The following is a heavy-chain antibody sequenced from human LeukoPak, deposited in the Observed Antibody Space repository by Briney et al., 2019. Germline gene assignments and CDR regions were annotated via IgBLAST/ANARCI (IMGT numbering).Heavy chain of an antibody. CDR1: GFTFSSYA. Sequence: GGSLRLSCAASGFTFSSYAMSWVGQAPGKGLEWVSVISGSGYTTHYADSVKGRFTISRDNSKNMLYLQMNSLRAEDTAVYYCATDYYDSSGDYTVDYWGQGTLVTVSS. D-gene: IGHD3-22*01. CDR2: ISGSGYTT. J-gene: IGHJ4*02. CDR3: ATDYYDSSGDYTVDY. V-gene: IGHV3-23*01.